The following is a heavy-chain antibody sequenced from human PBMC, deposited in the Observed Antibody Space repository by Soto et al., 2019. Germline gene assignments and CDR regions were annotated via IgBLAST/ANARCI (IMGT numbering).Heavy chain of an antibody. Sequence: SETLSLTCAASGGSIISGGYSWSWSRQPPGKGLQWIGHIYEGGNTYYTPSLESRVAISTDKSKNQFSLRLSSVTAADTAVYYCVRRSPEDAFDIWGQGTMVTVSS. CDR3: VRRSPEDAFDI. J-gene: IGHJ3*02. CDR1: GGSIISGGYS. CDR2: IYEGGNT. V-gene: IGHV4-30-2*01.